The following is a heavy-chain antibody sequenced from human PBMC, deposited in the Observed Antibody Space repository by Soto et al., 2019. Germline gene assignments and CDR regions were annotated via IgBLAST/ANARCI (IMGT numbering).Heavy chain of an antibody. J-gene: IGHJ4*02. CDR3: ARGLSVTLFDN. CDR2: IYYSGST. Sequence: QVQLQESGPGLVKPSQTLSLTCTVSGGSISTGGYYWTWIRQHPGKGLEWIGYIYYSGSTYYNPSLKSRVTISVDTSKNQLSLKLSSATAADTAVYYWARGLSVTLFDNWGQGTLVTVSS. CDR1: GGSISTGGYY. D-gene: IGHD4-17*01. V-gene: IGHV4-31*03.